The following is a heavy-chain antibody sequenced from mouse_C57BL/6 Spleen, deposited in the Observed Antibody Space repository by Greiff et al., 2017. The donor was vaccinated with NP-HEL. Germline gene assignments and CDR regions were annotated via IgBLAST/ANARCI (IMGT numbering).Heavy chain of an antibody. D-gene: IGHD2-4*01. CDR1: GFTFSDYY. Sequence: EVKVVESEGGLVQPGSSMKLSCTASGFTFSDYYMAWVRQVPEKGLEWVANINYDGSSTYYLDSLKSRFIISRDNAKNILYLQMSSLKSEDTATYYCAREGNDYSFDYWGQGTTLTVSS. CDR3: AREGNDYSFDY. V-gene: IGHV5-16*01. J-gene: IGHJ2*01. CDR2: INYDGSST.